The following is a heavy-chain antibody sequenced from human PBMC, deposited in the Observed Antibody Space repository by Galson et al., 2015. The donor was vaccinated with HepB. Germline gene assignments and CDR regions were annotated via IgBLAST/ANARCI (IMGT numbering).Heavy chain of an antibody. CDR1: GFTFSSYG. J-gene: IGHJ4*02. CDR3: ARDFGFYYYGSGYFDY. CDR2: IWYDGSNK. Sequence: SLRLSCAASGFTFSSYGMHWVRQAPGKGLEWVAVIWYDGSNKYYADSVKGRFTISRDNSKNTLYLQMNSLRAEDTAVYYCARDFGFYYYGSGYFDYWGQGTLVTVSS. V-gene: IGHV3-33*01. D-gene: IGHD3-10*01.